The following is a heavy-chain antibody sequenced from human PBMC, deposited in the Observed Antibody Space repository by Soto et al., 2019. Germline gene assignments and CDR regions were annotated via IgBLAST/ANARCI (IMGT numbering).Heavy chain of an antibody. Sequence: QVQLVESGGGVVQPGRSLRLSCAASGFTCSRYGMHWVRQAPGKGLEWVAVIWYDGYHKYYADSVKGQFTISRDNSKNTLYLQMNSLRDEYTGVYYWARESYYGSGSYAFFDYWGQGTLVTVSS. J-gene: IGHJ4*02. D-gene: IGHD3-10*01. V-gene: IGHV3-33*01. CDR1: GFTCSRYG. CDR2: IWYDGYHK. CDR3: ARESYYGSGSYAFFDY.